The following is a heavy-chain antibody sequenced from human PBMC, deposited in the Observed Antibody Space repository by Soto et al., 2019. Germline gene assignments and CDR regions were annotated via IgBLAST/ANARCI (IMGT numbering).Heavy chain of an antibody. Sequence: SETLSLTCTVSGGSISSGDYYWSWIRQPPGKGLEWIGYIYYSGSTYYNPSLKSRVTISVDTSKNQFSLKLSSVTAADTAVYYCARDGKRRPFNYWGQGTXVTVSS. V-gene: IGHV4-30-4*01. CDR1: GGSISSGDYY. CDR3: ARDGKRRPFNY. J-gene: IGHJ4*02. D-gene: IGHD1-26*01. CDR2: IYYSGST.